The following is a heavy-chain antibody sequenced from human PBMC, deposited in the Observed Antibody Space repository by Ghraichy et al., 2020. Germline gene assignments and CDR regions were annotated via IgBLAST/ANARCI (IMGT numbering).Heavy chain of an antibody. CDR3: VYSYECPLTGNCVHRDNWFDP. J-gene: IGHJ5*01. CDR2: VFWNDDK. V-gene: IGHV2-5*01. D-gene: IGHD3-9*01. Sequence: SGPTLVKPTQTLTLTCTFSGFSLSSNGVGVAWVRQPPGEALEWLALVFWNDDKRYKPSLKSRLTIIKDISKDQVVLKMTNMDPLDTAIYYFVYSYECPLTGNCVHRDNWFDPWGQGTLVTVPS. CDR1: GFSLSSNGVG.